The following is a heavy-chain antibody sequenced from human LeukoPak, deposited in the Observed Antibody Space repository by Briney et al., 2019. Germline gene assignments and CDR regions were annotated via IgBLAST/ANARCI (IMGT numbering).Heavy chain of an antibody. CDR1: GFTFSSYG. J-gene: IGHJ4*02. D-gene: IGHD2-2*01. V-gene: IGHV3-30*02. Sequence: PGGSLIPCFAASGFTFSSYGMHWVGQAPGKGLEWVAFIRYDGSNKYYADSVKGRFTISIDNCKKTLYVEMKGLRGEDTAVVYFGKARAYCSISRCYGPRHYWGQGTLVTVSS. CDR2: IRYDGSNK. CDR3: GKARAYCSISRCYGPRHY.